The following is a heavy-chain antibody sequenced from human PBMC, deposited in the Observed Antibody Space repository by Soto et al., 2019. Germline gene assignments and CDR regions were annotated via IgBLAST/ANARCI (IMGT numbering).Heavy chain of an antibody. CDR1: GGTFTSYA. CDR3: ARDSLLDYGMDV. D-gene: IGHD2-21*01. V-gene: IGHV1-69*01. CDR2: IIPIFGTT. J-gene: IGHJ6*02. Sequence: QVQPVQSGDEVKKPGSSVTLSCKASGGTFTSYAISWVRQAPGQGLEWMGGIIPIFGTTYYAQKFQGRVTITADESTSTAYMELTSLRSEDTAVYHCARDSLLDYGMDVWGQGTTVTVSS.